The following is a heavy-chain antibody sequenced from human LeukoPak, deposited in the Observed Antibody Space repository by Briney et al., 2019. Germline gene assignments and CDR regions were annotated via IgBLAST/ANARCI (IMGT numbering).Heavy chain of an antibody. D-gene: IGHD4-17*01. CDR3: TSKAPTVTTGFDY. Sequence: GGSLRLSCAASGFTFSSYAMSWVRQAPGKGLEWVSAISGSGGSTYYADSVKGRFTISRDDSKNTAYLQMNSLKTEDTAVYYCTSKAPTVTTGFDYWGQGTLVTVSS. CDR1: GFTFSSYA. J-gene: IGHJ4*02. V-gene: IGHV3-23*01. CDR2: ISGSGGST.